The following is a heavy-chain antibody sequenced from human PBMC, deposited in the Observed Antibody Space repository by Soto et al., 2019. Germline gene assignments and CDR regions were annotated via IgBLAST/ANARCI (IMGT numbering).Heavy chain of an antibody. J-gene: IGHJ4*02. CDR3: ARYGIAAAGTVSARTSGFGY. D-gene: IGHD6-13*01. V-gene: IGHV4-34*01. CDR2: INHSGST. Sequence: SETLSLTCAVYGGSFSGYYWSWIRQPPGKGLEWIGEINHSGSTNYNPSLKSRVTISVDTSKNQFSLKLSSVTAADTAVYYCARYGIAAAGTVSARTSGFGYWGQGTLVTVSS. CDR1: GGSFSGYY.